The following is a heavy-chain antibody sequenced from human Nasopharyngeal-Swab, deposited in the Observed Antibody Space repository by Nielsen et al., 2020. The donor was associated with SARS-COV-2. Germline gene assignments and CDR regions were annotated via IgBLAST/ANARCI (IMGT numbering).Heavy chain of an antibody. V-gene: IGHV4-59*01. D-gene: IGHD6-19*01. Sequence: SDTLSLTCTVSVGSISSYYWSWLRQPPGKGLEWIGYIYYSGSTNYNPSLKSRVTISVDTSKNQFSLKLSSVTAADTAVYYCARDWAWAVAGYGMDVWGQGTTVTVSS. J-gene: IGHJ6*02. CDR2: IYYSGST. CDR1: VGSISSYY. CDR3: ARDWAWAVAGYGMDV.